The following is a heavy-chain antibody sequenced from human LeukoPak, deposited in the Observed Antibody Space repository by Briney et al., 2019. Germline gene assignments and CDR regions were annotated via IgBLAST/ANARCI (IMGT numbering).Heavy chain of an antibody. CDR3: AKDRKSGSKKVYYFDY. Sequence: QPGGSLRLSCAASGFTFSSYGTHWVRQAPGKGLEWVAFIRYDGSNKYYADSVKGRFTISRDNSKNTLYLQMNSLRAEDTAVYYCAKDRKSGSKKVYYFDYWGQGTLVTVSS. J-gene: IGHJ4*02. CDR1: GFTFSSYG. V-gene: IGHV3-30*02. D-gene: IGHD1-26*01. CDR2: IRYDGSNK.